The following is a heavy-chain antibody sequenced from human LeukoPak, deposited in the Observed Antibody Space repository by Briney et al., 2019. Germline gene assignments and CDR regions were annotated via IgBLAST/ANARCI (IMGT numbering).Heavy chain of an antibody. D-gene: IGHD3-22*01. CDR3: ARSITMTPDFDY. V-gene: IGHV4-61*02. Sequence: SQTLSLTCTVSGGSISSGSYYWSWIRQPAGKGLEWIGRIYTSGSTNYNPSLKSRVTISVDTSKNQFSLKLSSVTAADTAVYYCARSITMTPDFDYWGQGTLVTVSS. CDR2: IYTSGST. CDR1: GGSISSGSYY. J-gene: IGHJ4*02.